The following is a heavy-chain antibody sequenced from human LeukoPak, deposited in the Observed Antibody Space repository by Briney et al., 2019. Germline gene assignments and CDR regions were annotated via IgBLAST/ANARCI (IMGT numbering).Heavy chain of an antibody. Sequence: GGSLRLSCAASGFTFSNYNMNWVRQAPGKGLEWVSSVSSGSSNIYYADSVQGRFTISRDNAKNSLFLQMHSLRAEDTAVYYCARDLAAAGYFDYWGQGILVTVSS. CDR1: GFTFSNYN. J-gene: IGHJ4*02. CDR2: VSSGSSNI. V-gene: IGHV3-21*01. D-gene: IGHD6-13*01. CDR3: ARDLAAAGYFDY.